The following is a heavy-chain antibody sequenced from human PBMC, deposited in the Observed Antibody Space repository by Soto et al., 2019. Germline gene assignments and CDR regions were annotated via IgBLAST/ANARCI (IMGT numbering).Heavy chain of an antibody. CDR2: IAASGVGA. J-gene: IGHJ1*01. CDR3: AKDLQQFRFLVLFGH. CDR1: GFAFSSYS. V-gene: IGHV3-23*01. Sequence: GGSLRLSCAASGFAFSSYSMSWVRQAPGKGLEWVSAIAASGVGAYYADSVKGRFTISRDDSKNTLYLQMNSLRAEDTAVYYCAKDLQQFRFLVLFGHWGQGTLVTVSS. D-gene: IGHD3-3*01.